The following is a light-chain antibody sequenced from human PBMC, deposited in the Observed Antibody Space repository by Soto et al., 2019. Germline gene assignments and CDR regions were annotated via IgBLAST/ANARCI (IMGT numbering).Light chain of an antibody. Sequence: DIQMTQSPSSLSASVGDRVTITCRASQDISTYLNWYQQKSGKAPEVLIYSASTLQSGVPSRFSSGASGAVFTLTISGLHADDFASYCCQQSYTPPRTFGAGTKVEIK. V-gene: IGKV1-39*01. CDR3: QQSYTPPRT. CDR1: QDISTY. CDR2: SAS. J-gene: IGKJ1*01.